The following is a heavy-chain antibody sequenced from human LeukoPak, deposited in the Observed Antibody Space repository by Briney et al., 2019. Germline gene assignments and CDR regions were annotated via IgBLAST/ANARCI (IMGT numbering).Heavy chain of an antibody. Sequence: PSETLSLTCTVSGGSISSYYWSWIRQPAGKGLEWIGRIYTSGSTNYNPSLKSRVTMSVDTSKNQFSLKLSSVTAADTAVYYCARDQWDDYGDYDVVLWFDPWGQGTLVTVSS. CDR1: GGSISSYY. J-gene: IGHJ5*02. V-gene: IGHV4-4*07. D-gene: IGHD4-17*01. CDR2: IYTSGST. CDR3: ARDQWDDYGDYDVVLWFDP.